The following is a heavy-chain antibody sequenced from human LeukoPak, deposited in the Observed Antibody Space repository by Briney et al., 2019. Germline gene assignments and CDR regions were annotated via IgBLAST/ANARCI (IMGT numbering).Heavy chain of an antibody. J-gene: IGHJ4*02. V-gene: IGHV4-59*01. CDR2: VYYTGST. D-gene: IGHD3-3*01. Sequence: SETLSLTCTVSGGSISSYYWSWIRQPSGKGLEWIGYVYYTGSTNYNPSLKSRVTISVDTSKNHFSLELSSVTAADTAVYYCARGSQRITVFGVVTDYWGQGTLVTLSS. CDR3: ARGSQRITVFGVVTDY. CDR1: GGSISSYY.